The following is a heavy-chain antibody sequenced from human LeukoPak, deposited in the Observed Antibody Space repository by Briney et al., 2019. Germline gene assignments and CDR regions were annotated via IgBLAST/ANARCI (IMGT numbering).Heavy chain of an antibody. J-gene: IGHJ4*02. CDR3: ARVGGEGY. Sequence: PGRSLRLSCAASGFTFSSYAMHWVRQAPGKGLEWEAVISYDGSNKYYVDSVKGRFTISRDNSKNTLYLQMNSLRAEDTAVYYCARVGGEGYWGQGTLVTVSS. CDR1: GFTFSSYA. V-gene: IGHV3-30*04. CDR2: ISYDGSNK. D-gene: IGHD3-3*01.